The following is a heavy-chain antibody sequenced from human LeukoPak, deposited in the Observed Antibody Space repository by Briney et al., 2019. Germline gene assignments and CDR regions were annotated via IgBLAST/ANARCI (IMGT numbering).Heavy chain of an antibody. CDR2: ISGSGGST. CDR1: GFTVSSNY. V-gene: IGHV3-23*01. J-gene: IGHJ4*02. Sequence: GGSLRLSCAASGFTVSSNYMSWVRQAPGKGLEWVSAISGSGGSTYYADSVKGRFTISRDNSKNTLYLQMNSLRAEDTAVYYCAKGFRYSSSSYFDYWGQGTLVTVSS. CDR3: AKGFRYSSSSYFDY. D-gene: IGHD6-6*01.